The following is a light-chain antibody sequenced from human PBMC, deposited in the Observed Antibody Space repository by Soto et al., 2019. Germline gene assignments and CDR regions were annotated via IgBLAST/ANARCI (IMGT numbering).Light chain of an antibody. CDR3: CSYATSISYV. Sequence: QSALTQPASVSGSPGQSITISCTGTSIYVGTYNLVSWYQHHPGKAPKLLIDDGTKRPSGVSNRFSGSKSGNTASLTISGLQAEDEADYYCCSYATSISYVFGTGTKVTVL. J-gene: IGLJ1*01. V-gene: IGLV2-23*01. CDR1: SIYVGTYNL. CDR2: DGT.